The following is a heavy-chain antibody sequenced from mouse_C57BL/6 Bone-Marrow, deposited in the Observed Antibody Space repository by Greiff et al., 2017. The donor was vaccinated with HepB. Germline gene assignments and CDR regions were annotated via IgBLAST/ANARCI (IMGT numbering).Heavy chain of an antibody. J-gene: IGHJ4*01. CDR3: TTYGYYAMDY. D-gene: IGHD1-1*02. V-gene: IGHV14-4*01. Sequence: VQLQQSGAELVRPGASVKLSCTASGFNIKDDYMHWVKQRPEQGLEWIGLIDPENGDTAYASKFQGKATITSDTSSNTAYLQLSSLTSEDTAVYYCTTYGYYAMDYWGQGTSVTVSS. CDR1: GFNIKDDY. CDR2: IDPENGDT.